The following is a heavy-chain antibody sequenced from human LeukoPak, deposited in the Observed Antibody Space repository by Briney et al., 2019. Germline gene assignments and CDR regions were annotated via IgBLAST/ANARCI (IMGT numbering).Heavy chain of an antibody. V-gene: IGHV4-59*08. J-gene: IGHJ4*02. CDR1: GGSISTYH. CDR3: ARQQEVDDWGGSCFFDY. Sequence: SETLSLSCTVSGGSISTYHWSWIRQPPGKGLQWIGYIDYSGSTKYNPSLKSRVTISVDTSKSQFSLKLSPVTAADTAVYYCARQQEVDDWGGSCFFDYWGRGTLVTVSS. D-gene: IGHD3-9*01. CDR2: IDYSGST.